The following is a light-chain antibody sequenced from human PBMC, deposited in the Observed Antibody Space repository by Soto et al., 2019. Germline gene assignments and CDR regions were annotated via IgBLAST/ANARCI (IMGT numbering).Light chain of an antibody. CDR1: QSLTSSY. J-gene: IGKJ1*01. V-gene: IGKV3-20*01. CDR2: AAS. CDR3: QYYDTSPAWT. Sequence: IVMTQSPDTLSVSPGERATLSCRASQSLTSSYLAWYQQKPGQAPRLLIYAASRRATGIPDRFSGSGSGTDFTLIISRLEAEDSAVYYCQYYDTSPAWTFGQGTKVDIK.